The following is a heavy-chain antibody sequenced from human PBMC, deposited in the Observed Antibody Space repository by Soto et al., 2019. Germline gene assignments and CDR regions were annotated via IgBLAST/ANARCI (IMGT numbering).Heavy chain of an antibody. CDR2: ISYHGNTE. CDR1: VFTFSHYA. CDR3: ARVGLNVFRAANDSYNWFEP. J-gene: IGHJ5*02. D-gene: IGHD6-25*01. V-gene: IGHV3-30*04. Sequence: QPWWSLRLSCTASVFTFSHYALHWLRQTPGKGLEWVAYISYHGNTEKYADSVKGRFTISRDNYKKEVYLQMNSLRIEDTAVYYCARVGLNVFRAANDSYNWFEPWGQGTLVTVSS.